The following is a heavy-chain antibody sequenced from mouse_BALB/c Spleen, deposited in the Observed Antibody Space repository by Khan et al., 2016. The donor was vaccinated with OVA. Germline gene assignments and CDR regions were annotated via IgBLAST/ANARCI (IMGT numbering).Heavy chain of an antibody. J-gene: IGHJ2*01. CDR2: INPHIGET. CDR1: GYSFTGYF. Sequence: VQLQQPGPELVRPGASVKISCKASGYSFTGYFMNWVMQSHGKSLEWIGRINPHIGETFYNQRFKDKATLTVDESSSTAHMELRSLASDDSAVYYCTRIYRSDFDYWGQGTTLTVSS. D-gene: IGHD1-1*01. CDR3: TRIYRSDFDY. V-gene: IGHV1-20*02.